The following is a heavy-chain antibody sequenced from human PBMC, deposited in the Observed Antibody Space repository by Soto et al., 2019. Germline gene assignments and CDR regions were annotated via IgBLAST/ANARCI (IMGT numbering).Heavy chain of an antibody. Sequence: GGSLTVSCAASGLTFDDYAMHSVRQAPGKSQDGGSGISWNSGSIGYADSVKGRFTISRDNAKNSLYLQMNSLRAEDTALYYCAKDRIAAAGTLSWFDPWGQGTLVTVSS. J-gene: IGHJ5*02. V-gene: IGHV3-9*01. D-gene: IGHD6-13*01. CDR2: ISWNSGSI. CDR3: AKDRIAAAGTLSWFDP. CDR1: GLTFDDYA.